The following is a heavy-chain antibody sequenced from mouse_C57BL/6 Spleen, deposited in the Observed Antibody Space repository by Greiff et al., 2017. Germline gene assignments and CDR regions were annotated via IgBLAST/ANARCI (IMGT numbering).Heavy chain of an antibody. D-gene: IGHD1-1*01. CDR2: IHPNSGST. CDR3: ASITTVVDY. Sequence: QVHVKQPGAELVKPGASVKLSCKASGYTFTSYWMHWVKQRPGQGLEWIGMIHPNSGSTNYNEKFKSKAALTVDKSSSTAYMQLSSLTSEDSAVYYCASITTVVDYWGQGTTLTVSS. CDR1: GYTFTSYW. V-gene: IGHV1-64*01. J-gene: IGHJ2*01.